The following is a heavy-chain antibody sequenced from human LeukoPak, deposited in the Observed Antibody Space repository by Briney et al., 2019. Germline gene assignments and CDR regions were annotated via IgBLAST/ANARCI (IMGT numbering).Heavy chain of an antibody. CDR1: GFTFSSYA. D-gene: IGHD3/OR15-3a*01. CDR3: AKDSRTFDP. V-gene: IGHV3-23*01. J-gene: IGHJ5*02. Sequence: RGSLRLSCAASGFTFSSYAMSWVRQAPGKGLQWVSAISGSGDNAYYADSVKGRFTISRDNSKNTLYLRMNSLRAEDTAVYYCAKDSRTFDPWGQGTLVTVSS. CDR2: ISGSGDNA.